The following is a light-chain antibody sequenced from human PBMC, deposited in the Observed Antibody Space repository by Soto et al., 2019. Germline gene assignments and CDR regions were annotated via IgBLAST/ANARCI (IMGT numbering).Light chain of an antibody. CDR1: QSVSSSN. J-gene: IGKJ2*03. CDR2: GAS. Sequence: EIVLMQSPGTLSLSPGERATLSCRASQSVSSSNLAWYQHKPGQAPRLVMYGASSRATGIPDRFSGSGSGTDFTLTISRLEPEDFAIYYCQQYGSSPVSFGQGTKLEIK. CDR3: QQYGSSPVS. V-gene: IGKV3-20*01.